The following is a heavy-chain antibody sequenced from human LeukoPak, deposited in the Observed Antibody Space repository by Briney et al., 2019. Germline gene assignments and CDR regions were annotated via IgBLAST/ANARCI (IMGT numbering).Heavy chain of an antibody. CDR2: ISHDGIMAFISFDGSNR. CDR1: GFTFSNYG. D-gene: IGHD3-9*01. CDR3: ARAGGILTGYYKGPVDREDYFDY. J-gene: IGHJ4*02. V-gene: IGHV3-30*03. Sequence: GGSLRLSCAASGFTFSNYGMHWVRQAPGKGLEWVAFISHDGIMAFISFDGSNRHYVDSAKGRFTISRDNSKNTLYLQMNSLRAEDTAVYYCARAGGILTGYYKGPVDREDYFDYWGQGTLVTVSS.